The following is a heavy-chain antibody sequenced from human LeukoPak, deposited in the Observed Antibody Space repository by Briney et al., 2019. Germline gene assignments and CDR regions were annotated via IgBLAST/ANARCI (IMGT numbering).Heavy chain of an antibody. D-gene: IGHD4-17*01. CDR1: GFTFTSYD. Sequence: GASVKVSCKTSGFTFTSYDLNWVRQATGQGLEWMGWLNPHSGNTGYAERFQGRVTFTRDTSISTAYMELRSLGSNDTAVYYCARGRSYGDSPLGWWGQGTLVTVSS. CDR3: ARGRSYGDSPLGW. V-gene: IGHV1-8*01. J-gene: IGHJ4*01. CDR2: LNPHSGNT.